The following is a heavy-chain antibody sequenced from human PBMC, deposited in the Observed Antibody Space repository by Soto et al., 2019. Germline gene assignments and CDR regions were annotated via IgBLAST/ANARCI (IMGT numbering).Heavy chain of an antibody. Sequence: EVQLVESGGGLVQPGRSLRLSCVVSGFTFDDYAMHWVRQAPGKGLEWVSGISWNSGSIGYADSVKGRFTISRDNAKNAMYLQMNSLSAEDTAFYDCAKDIWGYSSSWYDYWVQGTLVTVSS. J-gene: IGHJ4*02. CDR2: ISWNSGSI. V-gene: IGHV3-9*01. CDR3: AKDIWGYSSSWYDY. CDR1: GFTFDDYA. D-gene: IGHD6-13*01.